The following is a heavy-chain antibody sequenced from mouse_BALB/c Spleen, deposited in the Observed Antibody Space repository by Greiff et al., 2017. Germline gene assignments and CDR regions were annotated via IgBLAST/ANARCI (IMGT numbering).Heavy chain of an antibody. V-gene: IGHV1-63*02. CDR2: IYPGGGYT. J-gene: IGHJ4*01. CDR1: GYTFTNYW. Sequence: QVQLQQSGAELVRPGTSVKISCKASGYTFTNYWLGWVKQRPGHGLEWIGDIYPGGGYTNYNEKFKGKATLTADTSSSTAYMQLSSLTSEDSAVYFCARPYYYGSSLYAMDYWGQGTSVTVSS. CDR3: ARPYYYGSSLYAMDY. D-gene: IGHD1-1*01.